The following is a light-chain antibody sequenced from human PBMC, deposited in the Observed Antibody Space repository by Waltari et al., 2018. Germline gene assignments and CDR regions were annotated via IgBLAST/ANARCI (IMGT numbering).Light chain of an antibody. CDR3: QQYGSSRFT. V-gene: IGKV3-20*01. J-gene: IGKJ3*01. CDR1: QSVSSSY. CDR2: GAT. Sequence: EIVLTQFPGTLSLSPGERATLYCRASQSVSSSYLAWYQQKAGQATRLLIYGATSRATGIPDRFSGSGSGTDFTLTISRLEPEDFAVYYCQQYGSSRFTFGPGTKVDIK.